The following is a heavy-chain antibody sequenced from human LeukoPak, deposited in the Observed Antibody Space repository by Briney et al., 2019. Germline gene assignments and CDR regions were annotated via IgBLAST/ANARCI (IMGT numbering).Heavy chain of an antibody. CDR2: ISYDGSNK. J-gene: IGHJ4*02. Sequence: PGRSLRLSCAASGFTFSSYAMHWVRQAPGKGLEWVAVISYDGSNKYYADSVKGRFTISRDNSKNTLYLQMNSLRAEDTAVYYCASTYDYWGQGTLVTVSS. D-gene: IGHD3-16*01. V-gene: IGHV3-30-3*01. CDR1: GFTFSSYA. CDR3: ASTYDY.